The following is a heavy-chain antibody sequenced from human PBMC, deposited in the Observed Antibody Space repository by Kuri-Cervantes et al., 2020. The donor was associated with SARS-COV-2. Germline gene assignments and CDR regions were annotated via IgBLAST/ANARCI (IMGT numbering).Heavy chain of an antibody. CDR3: ARQHLGYYMDV. D-gene: IGHD6-13*01. J-gene: IGHJ6*03. Sequence: SETLSLTCAVYGGSFSGYYWSWIRQPPGKGLEWNGEINHSGSTNYNPSLKSRVSISVDTSRNQFSLKVSSVTAADTAVYSCARQHLGYYMDVWGKGTTVTVSS. CDR2: INHSGST. CDR1: GGSFSGYY. V-gene: IGHV4-34*01.